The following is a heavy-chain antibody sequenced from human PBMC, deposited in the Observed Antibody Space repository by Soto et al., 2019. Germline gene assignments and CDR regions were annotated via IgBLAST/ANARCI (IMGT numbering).Heavy chain of an antibody. J-gene: IGHJ3*02. V-gene: IGHV5-51*01. D-gene: IGHD6-13*01. CDR2: IYPGDSDT. Sequence: LGESLKISCKGSGYSFTSYWIGWVRQMPGKGLEWMGIIYPGDSDTRYSPSFQGQVTISADKSISTAYLQWSSLKASDTAMFYCARPAHSSSRWYYDAFDIWGQGTMVTVSS. CDR1: GYSFTSYW. CDR3: ARPAHSSSRWYYDAFDI.